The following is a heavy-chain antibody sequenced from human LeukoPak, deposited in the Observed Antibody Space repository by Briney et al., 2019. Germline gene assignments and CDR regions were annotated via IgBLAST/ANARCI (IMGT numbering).Heavy chain of an antibody. CDR3: VKANSNWYFDL. CDR1: GFNFNDYA. Sequence: PGRSLRLSCAGSGFNFNDYAMPWVRQAPGKGLEWVSGISWNSGDKAYVDSVKGRFTISGDNLKKSLYLQMNSLRPDDTAFYFCVKANSNWYFDLWGRGTLVSVSS. CDR2: ISWNSGDK. V-gene: IGHV3-9*01. J-gene: IGHJ2*01.